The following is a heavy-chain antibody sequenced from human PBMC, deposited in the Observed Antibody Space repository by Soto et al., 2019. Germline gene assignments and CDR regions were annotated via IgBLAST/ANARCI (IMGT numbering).Heavy chain of an antibody. Sequence: EVQLLESGGGLVQPGGSLRLSCAASGFTFSNYAMSWVRQAPGKGLEWVSTVSGGGDGTYYADSVKGRFTISRDNPRNTVYLQMNRLRAEDTAVYYCAKKGLGSLATYCNYGDFHYAFDLWGQGTIITVSS. CDR3: AKKGLGSLATYCNYGDFHYAFDL. D-gene: IGHD2-8*01. V-gene: IGHV3-23*01. CDR1: GFTFSNYA. J-gene: IGHJ3*01. CDR2: VSGGGDGT.